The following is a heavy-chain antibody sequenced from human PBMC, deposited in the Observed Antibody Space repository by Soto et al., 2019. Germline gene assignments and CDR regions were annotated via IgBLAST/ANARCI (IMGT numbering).Heavy chain of an antibody. CDR2: ISSSRSYI. CDR3: AREVAVAFFDY. V-gene: IGHV3-21*01. Sequence: EVQLVESGGGLVKPGGSLRLSCAASGFTFSSLIMNWVRQAPGKGLEWVSSISSSRSYIYYADSVKGRFSISRDNAKNSLYLQLNSLRAEDTAVYYCAREVAVAFFDYWGQGTLVTVSS. J-gene: IGHJ4*02. D-gene: IGHD6-19*01. CDR1: GFTFSSLI.